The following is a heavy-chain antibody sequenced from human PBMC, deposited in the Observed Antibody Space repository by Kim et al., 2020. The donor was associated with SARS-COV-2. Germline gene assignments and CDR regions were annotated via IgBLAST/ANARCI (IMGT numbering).Heavy chain of an antibody. Sequence: GESLKISCKGSGYSFTSYWIGWVRQMPGKGLEWMGIIYPGDSDTRYSPSFQVQVTIPADKSISTAYLQWSSLKASDTAMYYCARLRHYDILTGYYSRCYFDYWGQGTLVTVSS. CDR3: ARLRHYDILTGYYSRCYFDY. V-gene: IGHV5-51*01. D-gene: IGHD3-9*01. CDR2: IYPGDSDT. CDR1: GYSFTSYW. J-gene: IGHJ4*02.